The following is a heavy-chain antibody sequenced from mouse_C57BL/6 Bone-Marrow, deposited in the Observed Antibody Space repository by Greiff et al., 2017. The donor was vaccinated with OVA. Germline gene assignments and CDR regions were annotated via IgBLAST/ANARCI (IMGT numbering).Heavy chain of an antibody. Sequence: DVKLVESGGGLVQSGRSLRLSCATSGFTFSDFYMEWVRQAPGKGLEWIAASRNKANDYTTEYSASVKGRFIVSRDTSQSILYLQMNALRAEDTAIYYCARATVVASYWYFDVWGTGTTVTVSS. CDR2: SRNKANDYTT. CDR1: GFTFSDFY. V-gene: IGHV7-1*01. CDR3: ARATVVASYWYFDV. J-gene: IGHJ1*03. D-gene: IGHD1-1*01.